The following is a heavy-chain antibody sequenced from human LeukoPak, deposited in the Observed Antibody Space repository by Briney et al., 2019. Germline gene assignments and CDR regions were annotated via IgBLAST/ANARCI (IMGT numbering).Heavy chain of an antibody. CDR2: IIPILGIA. CDR3: ARDDGITGTTYDY. CDR1: GDTFSSYT. V-gene: IGHV1-69*04. D-gene: IGHD1-7*01. J-gene: IGHJ4*02. Sequence: SVKVSCKASGDTFSSYTISWVRQAPGQGLEWMGRIIPILGIANYAQKFQGRVTITADKSTSTAYMELSSLRSEDTAVYYCARDDGITGTTYDYWGQGTLVTVSS.